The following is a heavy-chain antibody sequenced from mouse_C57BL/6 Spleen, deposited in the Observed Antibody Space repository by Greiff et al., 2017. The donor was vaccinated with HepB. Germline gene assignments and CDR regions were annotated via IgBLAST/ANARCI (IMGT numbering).Heavy chain of an antibody. Sequence: DVQLQESGPGLVKPSQSLSLTCSVTGYSITSGYYWNWIRQFPGNKLEWMGYISYDGRNNYNPSFKNRISITRDTSKNQFFLKLNSVTTEDTATYYCAELLRYFDVWGTGTTVTVSS. CDR1: GYSITSGYY. J-gene: IGHJ1*03. D-gene: IGHD1-1*01. CDR2: ISYDGRN. V-gene: IGHV3-6*01. CDR3: AELLRYFDV.